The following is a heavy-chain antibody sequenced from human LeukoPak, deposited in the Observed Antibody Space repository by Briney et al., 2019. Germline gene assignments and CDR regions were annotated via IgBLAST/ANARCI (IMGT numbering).Heavy chain of an antibody. Sequence: SETLSLTCAVYGGSFSGYYWSWIRQPPGKGLEWIGEINHSGSTNYNPSLKSRVTISVDTSKNQFSLKLSSVTAADTAAYYCARGRPEDFGAKKGLFDYWGQGTLVTVSS. V-gene: IGHV4-34*01. CDR3: ARGRPEDFGAKKGLFDY. CDR2: INHSGST. J-gene: IGHJ4*02. D-gene: IGHD3-10*01. CDR1: GGSFSGYY.